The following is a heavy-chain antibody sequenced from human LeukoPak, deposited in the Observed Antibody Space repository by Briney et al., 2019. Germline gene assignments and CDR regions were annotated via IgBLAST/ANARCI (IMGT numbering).Heavy chain of an antibody. CDR1: GGSISSSSYY. Sequence: SETLSLTCTVSGGSISSSSYYWGWIRQPPGKGLEWIGSICYSGSTYYNPSLKSRVTISVDTSKNHFSLELSSATAADRAVYFCARGLLSSSTWYSTYYYYFYMDVWGKGTTVTVSS. D-gene: IGHD6-13*01. CDR2: ICYSGST. CDR3: ARGLLSSSTWYSTYYYYFYMDV. J-gene: IGHJ6*03. V-gene: IGHV4-39*07.